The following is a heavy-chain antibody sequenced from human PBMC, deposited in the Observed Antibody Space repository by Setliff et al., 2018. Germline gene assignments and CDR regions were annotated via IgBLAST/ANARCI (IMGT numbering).Heavy chain of an antibody. Sequence: PGGSLRLSCAASGFTFSSYSMNWVRQAPGKGLEWVANIKQDGSEKYYVDSVKGRFTISRDNSKNTLYLQMNSLRAEDTAVYYCAKNGFGVVALGVNNWFDPWGQGTLVTVSS. V-gene: IGHV3-7*03. D-gene: IGHD3-10*01. CDR3: AKNGFGVVALGVNNWFDP. J-gene: IGHJ5*02. CDR2: IKQDGSEK. CDR1: GFTFSSYS.